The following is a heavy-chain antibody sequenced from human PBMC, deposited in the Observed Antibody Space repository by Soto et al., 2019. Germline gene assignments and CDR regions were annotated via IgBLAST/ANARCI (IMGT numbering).Heavy chain of an antibody. CDR3: ARHGGGYSYGSWFDP. Sequence: GEYLKISCQGSGYTFTNNWISWVRQMPGKGLEWMGRIDPSDSYVDYSPAFQGHVTISVDKSINTAYLQWSSLKASDTAMYYCARHGGGYSYGSWFDPWGQGTLVTVSS. CDR2: IDPSDSYV. CDR1: GYTFTNNW. J-gene: IGHJ5*02. V-gene: IGHV5-10-1*01. D-gene: IGHD5-18*01.